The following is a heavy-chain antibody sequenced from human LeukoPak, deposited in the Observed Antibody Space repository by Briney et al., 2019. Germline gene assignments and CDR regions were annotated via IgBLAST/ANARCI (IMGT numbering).Heavy chain of an antibody. CDR2: ISYNGSKQ. J-gene: IGHJ4*02. V-gene: IGHV3-30*03. CDR1: GFTFSSYG. CDR3: ARDREYGDYFDY. D-gene: IGHD4-17*01. Sequence: GWSVRLSCAASGFTFSSYGMHWVRQAPGKGLEWVAVISYNGSKQYYADSVKGRFTISRDNSKNPLYLQMNSPRAEDTAVYYCARDREYGDYFDYWGQGTLVTVSS.